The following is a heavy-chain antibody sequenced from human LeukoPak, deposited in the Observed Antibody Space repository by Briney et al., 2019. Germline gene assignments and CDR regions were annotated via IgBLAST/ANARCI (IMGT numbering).Heavy chain of an antibody. CDR3: ARNNGVCSCFDY. CDR2: IKQDGSGK. CDR1: GFTFSSYW. J-gene: IGHJ4*02. D-gene: IGHD2-8*01. Sequence: GGALRLSCAASGFTFSSYWMSWVRQAPGKGLEWVANIKQDGSGKYYVDSVKGRFTISRDNAKNSLYLQMNSLRAEDTAVYYCARNNGVCSCFDYWGQGTLVTVSS. V-gene: IGHV3-7*01.